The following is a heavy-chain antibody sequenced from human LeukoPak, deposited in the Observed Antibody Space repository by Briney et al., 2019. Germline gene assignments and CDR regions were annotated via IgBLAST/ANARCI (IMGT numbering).Heavy chain of an antibody. D-gene: IGHD1-26*01. J-gene: IGHJ4*02. CDR2: INPYSGGT. CDR1: GYTFTGYY. Sequence: ASVKVSCKASGYTFTGYYMHWVRQAPGQGLEWMGWINPYSGGTNSAQRFQGRVTMTTDTSTSTAYMELRSLTSDDTAVYYCARDRYGVRSGSCDYWGQGTLVTVSS. CDR3: ARDRYGVRSGSCDY. V-gene: IGHV1-2*02.